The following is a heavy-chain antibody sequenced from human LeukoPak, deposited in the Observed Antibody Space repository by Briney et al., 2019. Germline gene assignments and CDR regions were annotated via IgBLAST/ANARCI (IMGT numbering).Heavy chain of an antibody. D-gene: IGHD3-16*01. CDR1: GYTFTGYY. CDR3: ARGIVWGSEFDY. V-gene: IGHV1-2*04. CDR2: INPNSGGT. J-gene: IGHJ4*02. Sequence: GASVKVSCKASGYTFTGYYMHWVRQAPGQGLEWMGWINPNSGGTNYAQKFQGWVTMTRDTSISTTYMELSRLRSDDTAVYYCARGIVWGSEFDYWGQGTLVTVSS.